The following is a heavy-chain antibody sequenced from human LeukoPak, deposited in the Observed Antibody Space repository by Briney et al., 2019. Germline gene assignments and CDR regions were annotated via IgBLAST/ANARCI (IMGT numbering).Heavy chain of an antibody. CDR2: IYGGGST. D-gene: IGHD6-19*01. J-gene: IGHJ4*02. Sequence: GGSLRLSCAATGLSVSSNFMSWVRQAPGKGLEWVSVIYGGGSTYYADSVKGRFTISRGTPKNTLYLQMNSLRVEDTAVYYCASWPVGWYGEDSWGQGTLVTVSS. CDR3: ASWPVGWYGEDS. CDR1: GLSVSSNF. V-gene: IGHV3-53*01.